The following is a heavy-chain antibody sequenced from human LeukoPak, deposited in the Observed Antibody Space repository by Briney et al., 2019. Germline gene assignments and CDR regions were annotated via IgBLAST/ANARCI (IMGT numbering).Heavy chain of an antibody. CDR2: IYYSGST. Sequence: SETLSLTCTVSGGSISSYYWSWIRQPPGKGLEWIGYIYYSGSTNYNPSLKSRVTISVDTSKNQFSLKLSSVTAADTAVYYCARDGGSYSAPDYWGQGTLVTVSS. CDR3: ARDGGSYSAPDY. D-gene: IGHD1-26*01. J-gene: IGHJ4*02. CDR1: GGSISSYY. V-gene: IGHV4-59*01.